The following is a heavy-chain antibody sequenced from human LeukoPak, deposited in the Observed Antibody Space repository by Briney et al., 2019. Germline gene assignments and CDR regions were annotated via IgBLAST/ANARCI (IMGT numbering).Heavy chain of an antibody. CDR2: IYYSGST. Sequence: PSETLSLTCTVSGGSISSSSYYWGWIRQPPGKGLEWIGSIYYSGSTYYNPSLKSRVTISVDTSKNRFSLKLSSVTAADTAVYYCARPTAGQQIYYESSPGWFDPWGQGTLVTVSS. D-gene: IGHD3-22*01. CDR3: ARPTAGQQIYYESSPGWFDP. CDR1: GGSISSSSYY. J-gene: IGHJ5*02. V-gene: IGHV4-39*01.